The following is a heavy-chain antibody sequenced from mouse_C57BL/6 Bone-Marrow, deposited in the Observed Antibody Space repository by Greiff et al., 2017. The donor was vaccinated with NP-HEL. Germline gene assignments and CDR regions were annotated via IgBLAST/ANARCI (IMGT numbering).Heavy chain of an antibody. CDR3: TTTVGPPFAY. D-gene: IGHD1-1*01. CDR2: IDPENGDT. V-gene: IGHV14-4*01. Sequence: VHVKQSGAELVRPGASVKLSCTASGFNIKDDYMHWVKQRPEQGLEWIGWIDPENGDTEYASKFQGKATITADTSSNTAYLQLSSLTSEDTGVYYCTTTVGPPFAYWGQGTLVTVSA. CDR1: GFNIKDDY. J-gene: IGHJ3*01.